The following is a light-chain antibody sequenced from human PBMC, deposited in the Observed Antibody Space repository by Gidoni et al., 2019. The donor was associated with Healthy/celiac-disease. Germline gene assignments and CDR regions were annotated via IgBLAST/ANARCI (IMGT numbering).Light chain of an antibody. CDR1: QSVSSY. CDR2: DAS. CDR3: QQRSNWPPMYT. Sequence: EIALTQSPATLSLSPGERATLSCRASQSVSSYLAWYQQKPGQAPRLLIYDASNRATGIPARFSGSGSGTDFTLTISSLEPEDFAVYYCQQRSNWPPMYTFGQXTKLEIK. J-gene: IGKJ2*01. V-gene: IGKV3-11*01.